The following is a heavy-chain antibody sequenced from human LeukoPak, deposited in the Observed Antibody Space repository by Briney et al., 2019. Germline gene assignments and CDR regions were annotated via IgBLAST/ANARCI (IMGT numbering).Heavy chain of an antibody. CDR1: YGSISDISYY. D-gene: IGHD3-16*01. Sequence: PSETLSLTCTVSYGSISDISYYWGWIRQPPGKGLEWIGSIYYSGRTYYNSSLKSRVTILVDRSKNQFSLKLSSVTAADTAVYYCARFQRGWGRSPYNWFDPWGQGTLVTVSS. CDR3: ARFQRGWGRSPYNWFDP. J-gene: IGHJ5*02. V-gene: IGHV4-39*07. CDR2: IYYSGRT.